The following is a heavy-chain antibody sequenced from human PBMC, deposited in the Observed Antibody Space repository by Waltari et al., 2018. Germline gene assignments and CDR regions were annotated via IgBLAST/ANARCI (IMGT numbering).Heavy chain of an antibody. D-gene: IGHD3-10*01. CDR2: ISWDGGST. CDR3: AKVGSGSFIGYYFDY. V-gene: IGHV3-43*01. Sequence: EVQLVESGGVVVQPGGSLRLSCAASGFTFDDYTMHWVRQAPGKGLEWGSLISWDGGSTYYADSVKGRFTISRDNSKNSLYLQMNSLRTEDTALYYCAKVGSGSFIGYYFDYWGQGTLVTVSS. CDR1: GFTFDDYT. J-gene: IGHJ4*02.